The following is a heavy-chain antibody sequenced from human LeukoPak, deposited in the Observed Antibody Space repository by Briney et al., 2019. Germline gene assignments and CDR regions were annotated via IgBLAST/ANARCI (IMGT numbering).Heavy chain of an antibody. V-gene: IGHV4-39*07. CDR1: GGSISSSSYY. CDR2: IYYSGST. CDR3: ARGGELLLPDY. J-gene: IGHJ4*02. Sequence: TSSETLSLTCTVSGGSISSSSYYWGWIRQPPGKGLEWIGSIYYSGSTYYNPSLKSRVTISVDTSKNQFSLKLSSMTAADTAVYYCARGGELLLPDYWGQGTLVTVSS. D-gene: IGHD1-26*01.